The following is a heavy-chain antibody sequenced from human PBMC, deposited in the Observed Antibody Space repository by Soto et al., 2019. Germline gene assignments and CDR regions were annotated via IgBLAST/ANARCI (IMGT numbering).Heavy chain of an antibody. CDR3: AKDRAGIAAAGTHY. J-gene: IGHJ4*02. CDR1: GFTFSSYG. V-gene: IGHV3-30*18. D-gene: IGHD6-13*01. Sequence: PGGSLRLSCAASGFTFSSYGMHWVRQAPGKGLEWVAVISYDGSNKYYADSVKGRFTISRDNSKNTLYLQMNSLRAEDTAVYYCAKDRAGIAAAGTHYWGQGTLVTVSS. CDR2: ISYDGSNK.